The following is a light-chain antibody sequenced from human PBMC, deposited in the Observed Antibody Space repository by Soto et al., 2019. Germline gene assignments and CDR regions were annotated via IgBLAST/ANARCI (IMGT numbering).Light chain of an antibody. Sequence: QAVVTQEPSLTVSLGGTVTLTCASSTGAVTSGYYPNWFQQKPGQAPRALIYSTSNQHSWTPARFSGSLLGGKAALTLSGVQPEDEAEYYCLLYYGGAQGVFGGGTKVTVL. CDR1: TGAVTSGYY. J-gene: IGLJ2*01. CDR2: STS. CDR3: LLYYGGAQGV. V-gene: IGLV7-43*01.